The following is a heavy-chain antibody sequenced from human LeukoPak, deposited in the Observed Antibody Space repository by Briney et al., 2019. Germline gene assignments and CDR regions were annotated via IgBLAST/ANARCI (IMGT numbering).Heavy chain of an antibody. CDR1: GFTFSSYS. J-gene: IGHJ6*04. Sequence: GGSLRLSCAASGFTFSSYSMNWVRQAPGKGLEWVSSISSSSSYIYYADSVKGRFTISRDNAKNSLYLQMNSLRAEDTAVYYCARDLSRRGMDVWGKGITVTVSS. V-gene: IGHV3-21*01. CDR2: ISSSSSYI. CDR3: ARDLSRRGMDV.